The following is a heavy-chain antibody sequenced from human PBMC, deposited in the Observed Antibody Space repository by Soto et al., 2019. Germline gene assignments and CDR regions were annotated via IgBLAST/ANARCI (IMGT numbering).Heavy chain of an antibody. CDR2: FHYSENT. J-gene: IGHJ6*02. CDR1: SGSISSGPYS. V-gene: IGHV4-39*01. Sequence: SDTRSLTCTCTSGSISSGPYSGGWIRQPPGEGLEWIGTFHYSENTYYNPSLESRVTISVDTSKNQFSLKVTSVTVADTAVYYCARLGGYCSSTSCYGYYGMDVWGQGTTVT. CDR3: ARLGGYCSSTSCYGYYGMDV. D-gene: IGHD2-2*01.